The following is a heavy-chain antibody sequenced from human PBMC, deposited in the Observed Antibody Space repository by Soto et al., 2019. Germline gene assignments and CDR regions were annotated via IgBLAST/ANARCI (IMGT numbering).Heavy chain of an antibody. Sequence: QVQLVESGGGVVQPGRSLRLSCAGSGFKFGSYGMHWVRQAPGKGLEWVAVTSYDGGNPQYADSVKGRFTISRDNSKNTLYLQMDSLRTDDTAVYYCAKDLSTLCRKCLDSWGQGTLVTVSS. CDR3: AKDLSTLCRKCLDS. J-gene: IGHJ4*02. CDR1: GFKFGSYG. CDR2: TSYDGGNP. D-gene: IGHD2-2*01. V-gene: IGHV3-30*18.